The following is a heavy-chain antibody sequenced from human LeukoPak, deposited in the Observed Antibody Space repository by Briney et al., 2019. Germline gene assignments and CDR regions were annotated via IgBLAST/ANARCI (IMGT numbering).Heavy chain of an antibody. CDR2: TYYRSKWYN. J-gene: IGHJ2*01. CDR1: GDSVSSNSAA. CDR3: ARDRSHSSGWYDTAGWYFDL. V-gene: IGHV6-1*01. Sequence: SQTLSLTCAISGDSVSSNSAAWNWIRQSPSRGLEWLGRTYYRSKWYNDYAVSVKSRITINPDTSKNQFSLQLNSVTPEDTAVYYCARDRSHSSGWYDTAGWYFDLWGRGTLVTVSS. D-gene: IGHD6-19*01.